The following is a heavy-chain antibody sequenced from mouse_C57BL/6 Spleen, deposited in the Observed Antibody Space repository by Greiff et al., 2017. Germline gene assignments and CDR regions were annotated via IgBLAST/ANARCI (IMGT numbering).Heavy chain of an antibody. Sequence: VQLQQSGPELVKPGASVKMSCKASGYTFTDYNMHWVKQSHGKSLEWIGYINPNNGGTSYNQKFKGKASLTVNKSSSTAYMELRSLTSEDSAVYYCARSGGYGSTWFAYWGQGTLVTVSA. J-gene: IGHJ3*01. CDR2: INPNNGGT. D-gene: IGHD1-1*01. CDR3: ARSGGYGSTWFAY. CDR1: GYTFTDYN. V-gene: IGHV1-22*01.